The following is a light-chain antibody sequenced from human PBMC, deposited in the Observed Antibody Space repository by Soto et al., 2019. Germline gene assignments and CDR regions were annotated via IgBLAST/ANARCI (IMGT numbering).Light chain of an antibody. CDR2: EVS. V-gene: IGLV2-8*01. CDR1: SSDVGGYNY. CDR3: SSYAGSNHVV. Sequence: QSALTQPPSASGSPGQSVTISCTGTSSDVGGYNYVSWYQQHPGKAPKLMIYEVSKRPSGVPDRFSGSKSGNTASLTVSGLQAEDEADYCCSSYAGSNHVVFGGGTKVTVL. J-gene: IGLJ2*01.